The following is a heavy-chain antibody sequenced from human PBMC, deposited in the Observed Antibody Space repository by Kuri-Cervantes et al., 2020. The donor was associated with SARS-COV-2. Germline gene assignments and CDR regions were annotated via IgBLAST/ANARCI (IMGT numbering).Heavy chain of an antibody. J-gene: IGHJ4*02. D-gene: IGHD4-17*01. CDR1: GGTFSSYA. CDR3: ARPPEEGAVTTWGNDY. Sequence: SVKVSCKASGGTFSSYAISWVRQAPGQGLEWMGGIIPIFGTANYAQKFQGRVTLTAVESTSTAYMELSSLRSEETAVYYCARPPEEGAVTTWGNDYWGQGTLVTVSS. V-gene: IGHV1-69*13. CDR2: IIPIFGTA.